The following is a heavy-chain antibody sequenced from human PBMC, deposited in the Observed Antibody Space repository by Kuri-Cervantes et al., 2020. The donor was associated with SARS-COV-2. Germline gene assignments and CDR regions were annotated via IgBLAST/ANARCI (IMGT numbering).Heavy chain of an antibody. Sequence: SVKVSCKASGYTFTYRYLYWVRQAPGQALEWMGGIIPIFGTANYAQKFQGRVTITADESTSTAYMELSSLRSEDTAVYYCARDDWYRFERSYYMDVWGKGTTVTVSS. CDR1: GYTFTYRY. CDR3: ARDDWYRFERSYYMDV. J-gene: IGHJ6*03. D-gene: IGHD3-9*01. V-gene: IGHV1-69*13. CDR2: IIPIFGTA.